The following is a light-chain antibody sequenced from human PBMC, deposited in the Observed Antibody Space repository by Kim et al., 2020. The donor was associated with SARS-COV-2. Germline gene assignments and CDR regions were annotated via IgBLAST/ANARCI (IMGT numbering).Light chain of an antibody. CDR2: EVS. J-gene: IGLJ1*01. CDR3: CSYTSTSSLV. CDR1: GSDVGVYNY. Sequence: QSALTQPASVSGSPGQSITISCAGTGSDVGVYNYGSWYQKYPGKAPKLLIYEVSNRPPGVPHRFFGFKSGNTASLTISGLQAEDEADYYCCSYTSTSSLVFGTGTKLTVL. V-gene: IGLV2-14*01.